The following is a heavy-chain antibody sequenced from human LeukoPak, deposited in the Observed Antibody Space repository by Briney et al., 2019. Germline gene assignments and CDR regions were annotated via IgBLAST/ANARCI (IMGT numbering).Heavy chain of an antibody. D-gene: IGHD6-19*01. CDR2: ISGSGDST. CDR1: GFTFSRHG. CDR3: ARRSGIAVAGAFDY. J-gene: IGHJ4*02. V-gene: IGHV3-23*01. Sequence: GGSLRLSCAASGFTFSRHGMSWVRQAPGKGLEWVSGISGSGDSTYYADSVKGRFTISRDNSKNTLYLQMNSLRAEDTAVYYCARRSGIAVAGAFDYWGQGTLVTVSS.